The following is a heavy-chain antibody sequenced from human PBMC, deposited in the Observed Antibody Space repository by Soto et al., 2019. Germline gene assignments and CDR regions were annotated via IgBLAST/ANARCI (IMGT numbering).Heavy chain of an antibody. CDR1: GFTLSSYA. V-gene: IGHV3-30-3*01. CDR2: ISYDGSNK. J-gene: IGHJ6*02. CDR3: ARARITIFATRYYYYGMDV. D-gene: IGHD3-3*01. Sequence: GGTLRRSCAASGFTLSSYAMHRARQAPGKMREWVAVISYDGSNKYYADSVKGRFTISRDNSKNTLYLQMNSLRAEDTAVYYCARARITIFATRYYYYGMDVWGQGTTVTVSS.